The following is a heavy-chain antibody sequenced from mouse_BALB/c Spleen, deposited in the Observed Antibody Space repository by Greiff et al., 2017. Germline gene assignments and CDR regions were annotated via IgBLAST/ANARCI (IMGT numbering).Heavy chain of an antibody. CDR1: GFDFSRYW. J-gene: IGHJ4*01. CDR2: INPDSSTI. Sequence: EVKVVESGGGLVQPGGSLKLSCAASGFDFSRYWMSWVRQAPGKGLEWIGEINPDSSTINYTPSLKDKFIISRDNAKNTLYLQMSKVRSEDTALFYCARPSYYGSRGGAMDYWGQGTSVTVSS. V-gene: IGHV4-1*02. CDR3: ARPSYYGSRGGAMDY. D-gene: IGHD1-1*01.